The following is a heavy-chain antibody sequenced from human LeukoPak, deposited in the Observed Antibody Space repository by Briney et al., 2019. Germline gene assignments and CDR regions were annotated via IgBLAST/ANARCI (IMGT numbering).Heavy chain of an antibody. D-gene: IGHD3-22*01. CDR1: GGSISSYY. CDR2: INHSGST. Sequence: ASETLSLTCTVSGGSISSYYWSWIRQPPGKGLEWIGEINHSGSTNYNPSLKCRVTISVDTSKNQFSLKLSSVTAADTAVYYCARRNGGYPIDYWGQGTLVTVSS. CDR3: ARRNGGYPIDY. J-gene: IGHJ4*02. V-gene: IGHV4-34*01.